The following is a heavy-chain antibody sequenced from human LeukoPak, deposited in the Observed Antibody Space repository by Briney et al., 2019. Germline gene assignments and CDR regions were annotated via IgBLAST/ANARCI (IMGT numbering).Heavy chain of an antibody. V-gene: IGHV3-23*01. D-gene: IGHD3-22*01. J-gene: IGHJ4*02. CDR3: ASTLIRGTDY. CDR1: GFTVTYA. CDR2: ISSSGEST. Sequence: GGSLRLSCAASGFTVTYAMSWVRPAPGKGLEWVSAISSSGESTYYADCVKGRFTISKDNSKNTMYLHMNSLRAEDTAVYYCASTLIRGTDYWGQGTLVTVSS.